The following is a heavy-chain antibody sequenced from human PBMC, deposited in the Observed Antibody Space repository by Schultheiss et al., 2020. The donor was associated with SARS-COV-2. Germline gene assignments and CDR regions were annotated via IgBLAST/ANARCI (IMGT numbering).Heavy chain of an antibody. J-gene: IGHJ4*02. CDR1: GFTFSSYG. Sequence: GESLKISCAASGFTFSSYGMHWVRQAPGKGLGWVAVISYDGSNKYYADSVKGRFTISRDNSKNTLYLQMNSLRAEDTAVYYCATGRGYYDSSGYLTLDYWGQGTLVTVSS. V-gene: IGHV3-30*03. CDR3: ATGRGYYDSSGYLTLDY. CDR2: ISYDGSNK. D-gene: IGHD3-22*01.